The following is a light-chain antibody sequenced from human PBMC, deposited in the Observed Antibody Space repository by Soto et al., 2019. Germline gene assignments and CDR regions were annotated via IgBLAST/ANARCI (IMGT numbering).Light chain of an antibody. J-gene: IGLJ1*01. CDR1: NNDVGVYKY. CDR2: DVS. CDR3: CSYAGSYTFAKNV. Sequence: QSALTQPRSVSGSLGQSVTISCTGTNNDVGVYKYVSWYQQHPGKAPKLVIFDVSKRPLGVPDRFSGSKSGNTASLTISGLQAEDEADYYCCSYAGSYTFAKNVFGTGTKLTVL. V-gene: IGLV2-11*01.